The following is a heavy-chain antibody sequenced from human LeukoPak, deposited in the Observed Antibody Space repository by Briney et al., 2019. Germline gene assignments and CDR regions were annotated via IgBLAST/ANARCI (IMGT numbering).Heavy chain of an antibody. CDR1: GGSFSGYY. CDR3: ARVYSSSYPTYWYFDY. J-gene: IGHJ4*02. CDR2: INHSGST. D-gene: IGHD6-13*01. Sequence: SETLSLTCAVYGGSFSGYYWSWIRQPPGKGLEWIGEINHSGSTNYNPSLKSRVTISVDTSKNQFSLKLSSVTAADTAVYYCARVYSSSYPTYWYFDYWGQGTLVTVSS. V-gene: IGHV4-34*01.